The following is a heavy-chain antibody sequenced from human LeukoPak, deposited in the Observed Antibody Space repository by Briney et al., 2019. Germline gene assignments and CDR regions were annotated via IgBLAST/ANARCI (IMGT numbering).Heavy chain of an antibody. Sequence: GESLKISCKGSGYSFTSYWIGWVRQMPGKGLEWMGIIYPGDSDTRYSPSFQGQVTISADKSISTAYLQWSSLKASDTAMYYCARWIPYYGSGSFEFDYWGQGTLVTVSS. J-gene: IGHJ4*02. V-gene: IGHV5-51*03. CDR3: ARWIPYYGSGSFEFDY. CDR2: IYPGDSDT. D-gene: IGHD3-10*01. CDR1: GYSFTSYW.